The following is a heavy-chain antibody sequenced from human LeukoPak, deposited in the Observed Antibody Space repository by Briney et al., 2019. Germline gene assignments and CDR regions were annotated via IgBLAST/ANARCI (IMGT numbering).Heavy chain of an antibody. J-gene: IGHJ5*01. CDR2: VHHSGVT. Sequence: PSETLSLTCTVSGDSIVRGDYYWSWLRQHPGKGLEWIGYVHHSGVTRYSSSLKSRVDLSADATKGQFSLKMISLTAADTAVYFCARGAHHPFDPWGQGTLVTVSS. CDR3: ARGAHHPFDP. D-gene: IGHD1-14*01. CDR1: GDSIVRGDYY. V-gene: IGHV4-31*03.